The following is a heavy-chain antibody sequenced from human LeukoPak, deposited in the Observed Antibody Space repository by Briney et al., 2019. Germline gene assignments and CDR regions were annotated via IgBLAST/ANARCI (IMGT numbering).Heavy chain of an antibody. CDR1: GFTFSSYA. CDR2: ISPSGGGT. J-gene: IGHJ4*02. CDR3: AQDIGWGAFEH. Sequence: GGSLRLSCAASGFTFSSYAMSWVRQAPGKGLEWVSGISPSGGGTYYADSVKGRFTISRDDSKNTLSLQMNSLRVEDTALYYCAQDIGWGAFEHWGQGTLVTVSS. D-gene: IGHD6-19*01. V-gene: IGHV3-23*01.